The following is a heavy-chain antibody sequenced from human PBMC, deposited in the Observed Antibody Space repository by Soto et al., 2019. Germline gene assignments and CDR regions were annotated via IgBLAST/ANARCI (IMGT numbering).Heavy chain of an antibody. D-gene: IGHD2-15*01. Sequence: PGRSLRLSCAASGFTFSSHGMHRVRQAPGKGLEWVAVISYDGSNKYYADSAKGRFTISRDNSKNTLYLQMNSLRAEDTAVYYCAKDDFSSGGSCYSYWGQGTLVTVSS. CDR3: AKDDFSSGGSCYSY. CDR2: ISYDGSNK. V-gene: IGHV3-30*18. J-gene: IGHJ4*02. CDR1: GFTFSSHG.